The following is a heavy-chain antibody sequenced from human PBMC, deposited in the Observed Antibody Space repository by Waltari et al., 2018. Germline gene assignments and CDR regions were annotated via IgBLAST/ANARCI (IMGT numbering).Heavy chain of an antibody. Sequence: EVQLVESGGGLVQPGGSLRLSCVGSGFTFNNYWIAWVRQAPGRGVEWVANIMKDGSTKQYGGSVKGRFTISRDNAMNSVYLQLNSLRVEDTAVYYSARDRDFSTLDVWGQGTSVTVSS. CDR3: ARDRDFSTLDV. J-gene: IGHJ6*02. CDR1: GFTFNNYW. V-gene: IGHV3-7*04. D-gene: IGHD3-3*01. CDR2: IMKDGSTK.